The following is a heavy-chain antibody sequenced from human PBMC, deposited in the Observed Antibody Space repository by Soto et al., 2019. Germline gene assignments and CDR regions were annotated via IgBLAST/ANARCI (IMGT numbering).Heavy chain of an antibody. D-gene: IGHD3-10*01. CDR1: GGSISSSSYY. CDR3: ASYHITMVRGGGYYMDV. CDR2: IYYSGST. Sequence: SETLSLTCTVSGGSISSSSYYWGWIRQPPGKGLEWIGSIYYSGSTYYNPSLKSRVTISVETSKNQFSLKLSSVTAADTAVYYCASYHITMVRGGGYYMDVWGKGTTVTVSS. J-gene: IGHJ6*03. V-gene: IGHV4-39*01.